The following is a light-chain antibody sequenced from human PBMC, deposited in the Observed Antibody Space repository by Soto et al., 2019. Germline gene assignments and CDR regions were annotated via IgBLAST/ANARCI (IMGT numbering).Light chain of an antibody. CDR2: DAS. CDR3: QQCRNWPLT. J-gene: IGKJ4*01. V-gene: IGKV3-15*01. CDR1: QNVYNN. Sequence: IVITQSPSTLSVSPGEGATLSCKASQNVYNNLAWYQQRPGQPPRLLIYDASTRATGISARFSGSGYGTEFTLTISSLQSEDFAVYFCQQCRNWPLTFGGGTKVEIK.